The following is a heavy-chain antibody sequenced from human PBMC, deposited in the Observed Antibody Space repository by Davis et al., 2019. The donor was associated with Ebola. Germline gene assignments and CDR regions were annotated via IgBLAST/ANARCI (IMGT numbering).Heavy chain of an antibody. D-gene: IGHD6-13*01. Sequence: GESLKISCAASGFTFSSYAMHWVRQAPGKGLEWVAVISYDGSNKYYADSVKGRFTISRDNAKNSLYLQMNSLRAEDTAVYYCARDQLAAASDYWGQGTLVTVSS. CDR2: ISYDGSNK. V-gene: IGHV3-30-3*01. CDR3: ARDQLAAASDY. CDR1: GFTFSSYA. J-gene: IGHJ4*02.